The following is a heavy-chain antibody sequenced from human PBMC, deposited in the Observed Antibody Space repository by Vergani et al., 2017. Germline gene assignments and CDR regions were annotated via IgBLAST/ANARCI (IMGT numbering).Heavy chain of an antibody. CDR3: TXGSRGYTGYFFDY. D-gene: IGHD5-18*01. Sequence: EVQLLESGGGLVQPGGSLRLSCEASGFSFPGYAMSWVRQAPGKGLEWVSSVSGSSATPYYADSVKGRFIISRDNSKNTLHLQMNSLRADATAVYYCTXGSRGYTGYFFDYWGQGTLATVSS. CDR2: VSGSSATP. V-gene: IGHV3-23*01. J-gene: IGHJ4*02. CDR1: GFSFPGYA.